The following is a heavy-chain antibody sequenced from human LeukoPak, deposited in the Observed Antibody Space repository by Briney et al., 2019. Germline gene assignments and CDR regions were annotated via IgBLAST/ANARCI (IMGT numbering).Heavy chain of an antibody. D-gene: IGHD3-22*01. V-gene: IGHV4-59*01. Sequence: SETLSLTCTVSGGSISSYYWSWIRQPPGKGLEWIGYIYYSGSTNYNPSLKSRVTISVDTSKNQFSLKLSSVTAADTAVYYCARITYYYDSSGYYFGYYFVYWGQGTLVTVSS. CDR2: IYYSGST. CDR1: GGSISSYY. CDR3: ARITYYYDSSGYYFGYYFVY. J-gene: IGHJ4*02.